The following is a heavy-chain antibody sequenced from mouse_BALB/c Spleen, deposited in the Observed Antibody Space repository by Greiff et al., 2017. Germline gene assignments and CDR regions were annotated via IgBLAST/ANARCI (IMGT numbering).Heavy chain of an antibody. V-gene: IGHV14-3*02. D-gene: IGHD2-1*01. J-gene: IGHJ3*01. CDR1: GFNIKDTY. CDR2: IDPANGNT. Sequence: VQLKQSGAELVKPGASVKLSCTASGFNIKDTYMHWVKQRPEQGLEWIGRIDPANGNTKYDPKFQGKATITADTSSNTAYLQLSSLTSEDTAVYYCAVYYGKSFAYWGQGTLVTVSA. CDR3: AVYYGKSFAY.